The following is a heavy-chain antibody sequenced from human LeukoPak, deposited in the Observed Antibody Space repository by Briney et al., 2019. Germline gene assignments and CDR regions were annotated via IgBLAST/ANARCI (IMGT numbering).Heavy chain of an antibody. Sequence: GRSLRLSCAGSGDGFTRHTMNWVRLAPGKGLEWISYIRITVDYIYYADSVKGRFTISRDNSQNTLYLQMNSLRAEDTAVYYCAKARGYCGGTSCYDYYMDVWGKGTTVTVPS. CDR3: AKARGYCGGTSCYDYYMDV. V-gene: IGHV3-21*05. J-gene: IGHJ6*03. D-gene: IGHD2-2*01. CDR2: IRITVDYI. CDR1: GDGFTRHT.